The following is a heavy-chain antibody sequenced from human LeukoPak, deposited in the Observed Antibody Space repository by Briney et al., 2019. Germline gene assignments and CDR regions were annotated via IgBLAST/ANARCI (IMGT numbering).Heavy chain of an antibody. J-gene: IGHJ5*02. CDR3: ARALCINGICEWFDP. Sequence: SQTLSLTCTVSGASISSGSYFWSWIRQPAGKGLEWIGRIYTSGSTNYNPSLKSRLTISVDTSKNQFSLKLRSVTAADTAVYYCARALCINGICEWFDPWGQGTLVTVSS. V-gene: IGHV4-61*02. CDR1: GASISSGSYF. CDR2: IYTSGST. D-gene: IGHD2-8*01.